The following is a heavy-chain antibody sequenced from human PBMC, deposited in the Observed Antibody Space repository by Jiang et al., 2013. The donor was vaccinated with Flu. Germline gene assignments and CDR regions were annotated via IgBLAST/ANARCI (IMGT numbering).Heavy chain of an antibody. D-gene: IGHD3-22*01. CDR2: ISGGNGNT. Sequence: SGAEVKKPGASVKVSCKVSGYNFSGEALHWVRQASGQTLEWLGWISGGNGNTKYSQSLQGRVTITRDTSASIGYMELRSLRSEDTALYYCASSPENSGFYYIPFDYWGQGTLVVVSS. CDR1: GYNFSGEA. J-gene: IGHJ4*02. CDR3: ASSPENSGFYYIPFDY. V-gene: IGHV1-3*01.